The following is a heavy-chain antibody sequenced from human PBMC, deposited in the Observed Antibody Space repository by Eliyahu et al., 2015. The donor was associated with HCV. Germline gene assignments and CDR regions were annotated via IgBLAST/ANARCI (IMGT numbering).Heavy chain of an antibody. V-gene: IGHV3-30*18. CDR3: AKTGDYQLNYYYYGMDV. Sequence: QVQLVESGGGVVQPGRSLRLSCAASGFTFXSXGMHWVRPAPGKGLEWVAVISYDGSNKYYADSVKGRFTISRDNSKNTLYLQMNSLRAEDTAVYYCAKTGDYQLNYYYYGMDVWGQGTTVTVSS. J-gene: IGHJ6*02. CDR2: ISYDGSNK. D-gene: IGHD4-17*01. CDR1: GFTFXSXG.